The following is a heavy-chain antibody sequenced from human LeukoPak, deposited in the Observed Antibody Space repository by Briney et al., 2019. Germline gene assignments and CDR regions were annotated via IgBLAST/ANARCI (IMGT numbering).Heavy chain of an antibody. J-gene: IGHJ4*02. Sequence: GGSLRLSCAASGFTFSSYSMTWVRQAPGKELEWVSYISSSSSTIYYADSVKGRFTISRDNAKNPLYLQMNSLRAEDTAVYYCARDPPHTYYYGSGSFDYWGQGTLVTVSS. CDR2: ISSSSSTI. CDR3: ARDPPHTYYYGSGSFDY. CDR1: GFTFSSYS. D-gene: IGHD3-10*01. V-gene: IGHV3-48*01.